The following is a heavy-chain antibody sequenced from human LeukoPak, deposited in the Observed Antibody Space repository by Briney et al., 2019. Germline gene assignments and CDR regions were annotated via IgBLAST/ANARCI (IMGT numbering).Heavy chain of an antibody. CDR2: IKRDESET. V-gene: IGHV3-7*01. D-gene: IGHD2/OR15-2a*01. CDR3: ARGGGNFDY. Sequence: PGGSLRLSCSASGFTFNTYWMNWVRQAPGKGLEWVANIKRDESETYYVDSVKGRFTISRDNAKNSLSLQMNSLRAEDTAVYYCARGGGNFDYWGQGTLVIVSS. CDR1: GFTFNTYW. J-gene: IGHJ4*02.